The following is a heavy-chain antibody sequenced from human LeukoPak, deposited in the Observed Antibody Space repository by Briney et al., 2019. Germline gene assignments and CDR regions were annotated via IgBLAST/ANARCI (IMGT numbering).Heavy chain of an antibody. CDR1: GGSIGSYY. Sequence: SETLSLTCTVSGGSIGSYYWSWIRQPPGEGLQWIGYIFHSGSTNYDPSLKSRVTITVDTSKNQFSLKLTSVTAADTAVYYCAGDLATVGATNLDYWGQGTLVTVSS. V-gene: IGHV4-59*12. CDR3: AGDLATVGATNLDY. CDR2: IFHSGST. J-gene: IGHJ4*02. D-gene: IGHD1-26*01.